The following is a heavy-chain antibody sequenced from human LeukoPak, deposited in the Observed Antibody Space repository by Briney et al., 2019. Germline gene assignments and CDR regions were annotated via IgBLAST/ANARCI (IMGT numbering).Heavy chain of an antibody. V-gene: IGHV4-34*01. Sequence: PSETLSLTCAVYGGSFSGYYWSWIRQPPGKGLEWIGEINHSGSTNYNPSLKSRVTISVDTSKNQFSLKLSSVTAADTAVYYCARAYYYYDSSGRSYYFDYWGQGTLVTVSS. D-gene: IGHD3-22*01. J-gene: IGHJ4*02. CDR1: GGSFSGYY. CDR2: INHSGST. CDR3: ARAYYYYDSSGRSYYFDY.